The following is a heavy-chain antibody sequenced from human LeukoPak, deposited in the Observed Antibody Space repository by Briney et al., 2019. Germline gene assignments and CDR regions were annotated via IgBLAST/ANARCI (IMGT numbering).Heavy chain of an antibody. CDR2: IYSGGST. J-gene: IGHJ4*02. CDR3: ARDKGTSYLSSFDY. Sequence: GGSLRLSCAASGLTVSSNSMSWVRQAPGKGLEWVSFIYSGGSTYYADSVKGRFTISRDNSKNTLYLQMNSLRAADTAVYYCARDKGTSYLSSFDYWGQGTLVTVSS. V-gene: IGHV3-53*05. D-gene: IGHD6-6*01. CDR1: GLTVSSNS.